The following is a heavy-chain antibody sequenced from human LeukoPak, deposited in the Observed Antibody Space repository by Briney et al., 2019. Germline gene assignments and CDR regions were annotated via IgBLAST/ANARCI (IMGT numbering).Heavy chain of an antibody. J-gene: IGHJ4*02. CDR3: TTHCSGGSCYLISF. CDR2: IKSKTDGGTT. D-gene: IGHD2-15*01. Sequence: GGSLRLSCAASGFTFSNAWMSWVRQAPGKGLEWVGRIKSKTDGGTTDYAAPVKGRFTISRDDSKNTLYLQMNSLKPEDTAVYYCTTHCSGGSCYLISFWGQGTLVTVSS. V-gene: IGHV3-15*01. CDR1: GFTFSNAW.